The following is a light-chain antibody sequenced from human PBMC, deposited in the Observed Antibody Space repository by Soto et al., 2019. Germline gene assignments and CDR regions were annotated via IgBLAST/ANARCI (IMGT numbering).Light chain of an antibody. J-gene: IGKJ5*01. CDR2: QXS. CDR3: QQASSVTVT. V-gene: IGKV1D-12*01. CDR1: QDFCQW. Sequence: DIQMTQSLSSLLASLGDTVSMPXRPSQDFCQWLSWYQQKPGXAPKXXXVQXSTLQRGGPSRLSGSGSGTDFTLTITSLQSEYFATYYFQQASSVTVTFGQGTRLEIK.